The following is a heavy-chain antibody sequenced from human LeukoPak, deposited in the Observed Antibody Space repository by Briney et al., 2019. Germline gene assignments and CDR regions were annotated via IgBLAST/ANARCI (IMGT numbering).Heavy chain of an antibody. CDR2: IYHSGST. J-gene: IGHJ3*02. CDR1: GYSISSGYC. D-gene: IGHD4-17*01. CDR3: ARDPHTVTTSLDAFDI. Sequence: SETLSLTCAVSGYSISSGYCWGWIRQPPGKGLEWIGSIYHSGSTYYNPSLKSRVTISVDTSKNQFSLKLSSVTAADTAVYYCARDPHTVTTSLDAFDIWGQGTMVTVSS. V-gene: IGHV4-38-2*02.